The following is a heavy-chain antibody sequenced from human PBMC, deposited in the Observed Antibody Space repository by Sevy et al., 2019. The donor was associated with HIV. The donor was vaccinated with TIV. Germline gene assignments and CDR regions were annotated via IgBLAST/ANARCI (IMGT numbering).Heavy chain of an antibody. D-gene: IGHD3-10*01. J-gene: IGHJ6*02. V-gene: IGHV3-7*01. CDR2: IRQDGSEK. Sequence: AGSLRLSCAVSGFTFRNFWMSWVRQAPGKELEWVANIRQDGSEKYYVDSVRGRFTISRDNAKNSLFLQLNSLRADDTAIYYCAKSYFGSGTSYGMDLWGRGTTVTVSS. CDR1: GFTFRNFW. CDR3: AKSYFGSGTSYGMDL.